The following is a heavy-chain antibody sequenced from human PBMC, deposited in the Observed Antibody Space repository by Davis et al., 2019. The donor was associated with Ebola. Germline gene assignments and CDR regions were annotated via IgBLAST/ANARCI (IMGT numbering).Heavy chain of an antibody. Sequence: SETLSLTCAVHGGSSSGYYWSWIRQLPGKRLHWIGSTYYSGSTYYNPSLKSRVTISVDTSKNQFSLKLSSVTAADTAVYYCAGLTYSSSSTDFDYWGQGTLVTVSS. V-gene: IGHV4-34*01. CDR3: AGLTYSSSSTDFDY. J-gene: IGHJ4*02. D-gene: IGHD6-6*01. CDR1: GGSSSGYY. CDR2: TYYSGST.